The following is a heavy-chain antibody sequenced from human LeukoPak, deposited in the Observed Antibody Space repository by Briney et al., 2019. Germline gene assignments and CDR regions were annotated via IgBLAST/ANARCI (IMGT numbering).Heavy chain of an antibody. J-gene: IGHJ4*02. V-gene: IGHV1-2*02. CDR1: GYTFTGYY. CDR2: INPNSGGT. CDR3: ARIGPDSEWEVVYFDY. Sequence: ASVKVSCKASGYTFTGYYMHWVRQAPGQGLEWMGWINPNSGGTNYAQKFQGRVTMTREPSISTAYTELSRLRSDDTAVYYCARIGPDSEWEVVYFDYWGQGTLVTVSS. D-gene: IGHD1-26*01.